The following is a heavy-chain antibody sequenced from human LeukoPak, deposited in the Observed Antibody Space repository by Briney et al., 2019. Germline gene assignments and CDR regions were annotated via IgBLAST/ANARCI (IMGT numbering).Heavy chain of an antibody. V-gene: IGHV4-30-4*08. Sequence: SETLSLTCTVSGGSISSGDYYWSWIRQPPGKGLEWIGYIYYSGSTYYNPSLKSRVTISVDTSKNQFSLKLSSVTAADTAVYYCARGVTAPSDAFDIWGQGTMVTVSS. J-gene: IGHJ3*02. CDR3: ARGVTAPSDAFDI. CDR1: GGSISSGDYY. CDR2: IYYSGST. D-gene: IGHD2-21*02.